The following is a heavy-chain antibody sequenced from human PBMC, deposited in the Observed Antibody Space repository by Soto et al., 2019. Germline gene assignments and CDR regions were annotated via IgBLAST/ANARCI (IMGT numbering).Heavy chain of an antibody. CDR3: AREGSGYNF. CDR1: GGSFSNLG. D-gene: IGHD5-12*01. CDR2: IVPVFGRP. Sequence: SVKVSCKASGGSFSNLGISWVRQAPGQGLEWMGGIVPVFGRPNYAQRFRGRLTITADESTSTGYMELISLRSDDTAVYYCAREGSGYNFWGQGTQVTVSS. V-gene: IGHV1-69*13. J-gene: IGHJ4*02.